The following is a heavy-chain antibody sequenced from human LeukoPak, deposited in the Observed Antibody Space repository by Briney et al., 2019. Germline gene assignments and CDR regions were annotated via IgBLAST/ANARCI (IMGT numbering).Heavy chain of an antibody. CDR2: IIPLFGTA. CDR3: VRATMKSSDFWRKGEACFDP. J-gene: IGHJ5*02. D-gene: IGHD3-3*01. V-gene: IGHV1-69*05. CDR1: GGTVSLYD. Sequence: GASVKVSCKPSGGTVSLYDITWVRQAPGQGLEWIGWIIPLFGTAYYAQRFQGRVTVTTDESTGTAYLEMSSLRPEDTALYYCVRATMKSSDFWRKGEACFDPWGQGTLVTVSS.